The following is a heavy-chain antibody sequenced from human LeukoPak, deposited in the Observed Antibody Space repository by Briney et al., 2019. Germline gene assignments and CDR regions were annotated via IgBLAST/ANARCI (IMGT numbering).Heavy chain of an antibody. CDR1: GVTFSNYA. V-gene: IGHV3-23*01. CDR3: AIKLPGSFPFDQ. J-gene: IGHJ4*02. D-gene: IGHD1-7*01. CDR2: IGGGGGDI. Sequence: GGSLRLSCAASGVTFSNYAMAWVRQAPGKGLEWVSSIGGGGGDISYADSVKGRFTISRDNSKNTLYLQMNSLRAEDTAVYYCAIKLPGSFPFDQRGQGTLVTVSS.